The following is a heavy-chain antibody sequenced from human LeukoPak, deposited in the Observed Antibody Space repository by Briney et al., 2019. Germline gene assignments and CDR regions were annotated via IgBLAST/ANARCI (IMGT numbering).Heavy chain of an antibody. D-gene: IGHD5-12*01. Sequence: ASVKVSCKPSGYTFTSYDINWVRQATGQGLEWMGWMNPNSGNAGYAQKFQGRVTMARNIAISTAYMELSSLRSEDTAVYYCAVTRGYSGYDFRFNYWGQGTLVTVSS. CDR1: GYTFTSYD. J-gene: IGHJ4*02. CDR3: AVTRGYSGYDFRFNY. V-gene: IGHV1-8*01. CDR2: MNPNSGNA.